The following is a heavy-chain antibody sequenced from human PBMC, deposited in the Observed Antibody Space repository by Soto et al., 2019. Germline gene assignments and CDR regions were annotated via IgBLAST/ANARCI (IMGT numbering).Heavy chain of an antibody. V-gene: IGHV1-18*04. Sequence: ASVKVSRKASGYTFTSYGISRVRQAPGQGLEWMGWISAYNGNTNYAQKLQGRVTMTTDTSTSTAYMELRSLRSDDTAVYYCARDLTYYDFWSGTYGMDVWGQGTTVTVSS. CDR2: ISAYNGNT. D-gene: IGHD3-3*01. J-gene: IGHJ6*02. CDR3: ARDLTYYDFWSGTYGMDV. CDR1: GYTFTSYG.